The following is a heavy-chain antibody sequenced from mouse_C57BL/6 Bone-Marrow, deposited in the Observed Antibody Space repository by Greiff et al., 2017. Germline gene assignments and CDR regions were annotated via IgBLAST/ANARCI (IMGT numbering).Heavy chain of an antibody. Sequence: DVMLVDSGGGLVQPGGSLSLSCAASGFTFTDYYMSWVRQPPGKALEWLGFIRNKANGYTTEYSASVKGRFTISRDTSQSILYLQMNALRAEDSATYYCARYPVLLLRSYAMDYWGQGTSVTVSS. CDR2: IRNKANGYTT. CDR1: GFTFTDYY. D-gene: IGHD1-1*01. J-gene: IGHJ4*01. CDR3: ARYPVLLLRSYAMDY. V-gene: IGHV7-3*01.